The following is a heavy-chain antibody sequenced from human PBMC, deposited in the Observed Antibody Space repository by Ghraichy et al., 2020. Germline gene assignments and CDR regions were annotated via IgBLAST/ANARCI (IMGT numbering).Heavy chain of an antibody. V-gene: IGHV4-34*01. D-gene: IGHD6-6*01. CDR1: GGSFSGYY. Sequence: NLSLTCAVYGGSFSGYYWSWIRQPPGKGLEWIGEINHSGSTNYNPSLKSRVTISVDTSKNQFSLKLSSVTAADTAVYYCARRGKSSSSRDYWGQGTLVTVSS. J-gene: IGHJ4*02. CDR3: ARRGKSSSSRDY. CDR2: INHSGST.